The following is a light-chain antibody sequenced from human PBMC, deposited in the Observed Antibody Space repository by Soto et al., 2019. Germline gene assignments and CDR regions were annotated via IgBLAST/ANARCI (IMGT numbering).Light chain of an antibody. CDR3: QQYSSSWYT. Sequence: EVELTQSPGTLSLSPGERATLSCRASQSVSSNSLVWYQQKLGQAPRLLIYGASNRATGIPDRFSASGSGSDVTLTISRLEPEDFAMYYCQQYSSSWYTFGQGTKVEVK. V-gene: IGKV3-20*01. CDR2: GAS. J-gene: IGKJ2*01. CDR1: QSVSSNS.